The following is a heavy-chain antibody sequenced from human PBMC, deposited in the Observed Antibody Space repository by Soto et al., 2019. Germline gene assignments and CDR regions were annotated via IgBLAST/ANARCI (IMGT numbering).Heavy chain of an antibody. D-gene: IGHD6-19*01. J-gene: IGHJ4*02. CDR3: ARPSMGWYLDR. Sequence: QVQLQESGPGLVKPSETLSLTCTISGGSISGYYWTWVRQSPRMGLEWIGYIYYTGSNNYNYNPPLNGRVTMSVATFKNQFSLKLTSVTAADPGVYFCARPSMGWYLDRWGQGTLVTVSS. CDR2: IYYTGSNNY. CDR1: GGSISGYY. V-gene: IGHV4-59*08.